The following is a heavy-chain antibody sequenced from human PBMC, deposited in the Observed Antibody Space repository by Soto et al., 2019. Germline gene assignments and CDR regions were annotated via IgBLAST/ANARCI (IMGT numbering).Heavy chain of an antibody. J-gene: IGHJ6*02. CDR1: GITFRSYS. Sequence: PGGSLRLSGADSGITFRSYSRNWFRKAPGKGLEWVSSISSSGSNIYYADTGKGRFTISRDNTKNTLYLQMNSLRAEDTAVYYCAKDIAAALPNNYYYYGMDVWGQGTTVTVSS. CDR2: ISSSGSNI. CDR3: AKDIAAALPNNYYYYGMDV. D-gene: IGHD6-13*01. V-gene: IGHV3-21*04.